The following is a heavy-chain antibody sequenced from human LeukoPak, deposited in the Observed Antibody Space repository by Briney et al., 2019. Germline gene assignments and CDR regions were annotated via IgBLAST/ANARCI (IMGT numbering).Heavy chain of an antibody. V-gene: IGHV3-30-3*02. Sequence: GGSLRLSCAASGFTFSSYAMHWVRQAPGKGLEWVAVISYDGSNKYYADSVKGRFTISRDNSKNTLYLQMNSLRAEDTAVYYCAKRPPPLNIAAAGTFDYWGQGTLVTVSS. CDR3: AKRPPPLNIAAAGTFDY. CDR1: GFTFSSYA. J-gene: IGHJ4*02. D-gene: IGHD6-13*01. CDR2: ISYDGSNK.